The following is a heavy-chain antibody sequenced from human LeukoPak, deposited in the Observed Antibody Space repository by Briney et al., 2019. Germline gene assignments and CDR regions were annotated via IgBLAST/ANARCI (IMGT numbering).Heavy chain of an antibody. V-gene: IGHV4-4*07. D-gene: IGHD4-17*01. CDR3: ARLRSTYWYFDL. CDR2: IYTSGTT. Sequence: PSETLSLTCPVSGGPMSNHYWSWLRQPAGKGLEWIGRIYTSGTTYYNPSLKSRVTMSVDTSKNQFSLKLSSVTAADAAVYYCARLRSTYWYFDLWGRGTLVTVSS. J-gene: IGHJ2*01. CDR1: GGPMSNHY.